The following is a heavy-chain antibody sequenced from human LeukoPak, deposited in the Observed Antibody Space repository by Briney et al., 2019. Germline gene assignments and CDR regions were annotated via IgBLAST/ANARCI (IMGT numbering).Heavy chain of an antibody. CDR2: IGAYNGNT. D-gene: IGHD4-17*01. CDR3: ARGGYDYGLAGWFDP. V-gene: IGHV1-18*04. Sequence: ASVKVSCKASRYTVTTYGVSCVRQAPGHGLQGRGWIGAYNGNTNYAQKLQGRVTMTTETSTSTAYMELRSLRSDDTAVYYCARGGYDYGLAGWFDPWGQGTLVTVSS. J-gene: IGHJ5*02. CDR1: RYTVTTYG.